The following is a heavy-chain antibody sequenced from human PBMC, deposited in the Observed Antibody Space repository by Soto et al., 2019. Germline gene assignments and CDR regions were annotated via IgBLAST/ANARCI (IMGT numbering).Heavy chain of an antibody. J-gene: IGHJ6*02. V-gene: IGHV4-31*03. Sequence: QVQLQESGPGLVKPSQTLSLTCTVSDGSISRGGYYWSWIRQHPGKGLEWIGYIYYSGSTHYNPSLKRRXTXTIDTSKNQFSLKLTSVTAADTAVYYCAREWRPMDYQSGLDVWGQGTTVTVSS. CDR3: AREWRPMDYQSGLDV. D-gene: IGHD6-25*01. CDR2: IYYSGST. CDR1: DGSISRGGYY.